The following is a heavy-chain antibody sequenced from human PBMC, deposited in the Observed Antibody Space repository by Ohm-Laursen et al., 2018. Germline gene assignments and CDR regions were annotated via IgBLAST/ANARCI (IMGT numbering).Heavy chain of an antibody. D-gene: IGHD5-12*01. V-gene: IGHV3-9*01. CDR2: VTWNSDRL. Sequence: SLRLSCTASGFTFDRYAMHWVRQPPGRGLEWVSSVTWNSDRLGYADSVKGRFTISRDNAKSSLYLQMNGLRAEDTAVYYCARDVAHGGYGFGMDVWGQGTTVTVSS. J-gene: IGHJ6*02. CDR3: ARDVAHGGYGFGMDV. CDR1: GFTFDRYA.